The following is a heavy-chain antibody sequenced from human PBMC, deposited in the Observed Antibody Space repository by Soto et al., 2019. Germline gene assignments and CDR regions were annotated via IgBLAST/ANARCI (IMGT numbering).Heavy chain of an antibody. V-gene: IGHV4-59*03. J-gene: IGHJ3*02. CDR2: IYDSGDA. Sequence: QVQLQQSGPGLVKPSETLSLTCSVSGGSISSFFKNWIRQAPGKGLEWIGCIYDSGDANYNPSLKSRVTISLDTSKNQFSLKLSSVTAADTVVYYCVSSRTAVFGDALDIWALGTMVTVSS. CDR3: VSSRTAVFGDALDI. CDR1: GGSISSFF. D-gene: IGHD3-3*01.